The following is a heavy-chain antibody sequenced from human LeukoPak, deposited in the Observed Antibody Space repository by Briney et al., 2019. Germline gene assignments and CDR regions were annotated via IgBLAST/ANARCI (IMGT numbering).Heavy chain of an antibody. J-gene: IGHJ6*03. D-gene: IGHD6-13*01. Sequence: GGSLRLSCAASGFTFSSYSMNWVRQAPGKGLEWVSSTSSSSSYIYYADSVKGRFTISRDNAKNSLYLQMNSLRAEDTAVYYCARDSSLAAAGRLYYYYYMDVWGKGTTVTVSS. CDR2: TSSSSSYI. CDR3: ARDSSLAAAGRLYYYYYMDV. CDR1: GFTFSSYS. V-gene: IGHV3-21*01.